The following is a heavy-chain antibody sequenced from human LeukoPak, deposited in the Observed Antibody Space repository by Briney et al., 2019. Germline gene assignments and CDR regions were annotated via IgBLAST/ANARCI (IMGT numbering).Heavy chain of an antibody. Sequence: GGSLRLSCAASGLTFSTYAMTWVRQAPGKGLEWVSTISASASSTYYADSVKGRFTVFRDRSRNTLYLQMNSLRVEDTAVYYCAKAHYAEYIDYWGQATLVTVSS. CDR1: GLTFSTYA. CDR2: ISASASST. CDR3: AKAHYAEYIDY. J-gene: IGHJ4*02. D-gene: IGHD4-17*01. V-gene: IGHV3-23*01.